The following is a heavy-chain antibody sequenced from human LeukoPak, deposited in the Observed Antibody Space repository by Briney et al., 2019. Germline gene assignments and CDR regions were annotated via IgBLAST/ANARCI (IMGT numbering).Heavy chain of an antibody. CDR2: ISYDGSNK. CDR3: ARGGYGSGSYYNVRDFDY. V-gene: IGHV3-30-3*01. D-gene: IGHD3-10*01. J-gene: IGHJ4*02. CDR1: GFTFSSYA. Sequence: GGSLRLSCAASGFTFSSYAMHWVRQAPGKGLEWVAVISYDGSNKYYADSVKGRFTISRDNSKNTLYLQMNSLRAEDTAVYYCARGGYGSGSYYNVRDFDYWGQGTLVTVSS.